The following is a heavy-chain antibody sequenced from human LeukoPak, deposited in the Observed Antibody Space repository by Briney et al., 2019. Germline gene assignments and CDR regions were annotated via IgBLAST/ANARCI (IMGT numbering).Heavy chain of an antibody. D-gene: IGHD1-26*01. V-gene: IGHV3-30*04. CDR2: ISYDGSNK. CDR1: GFTFGSYA. Sequence: GGSLRLSCAASGFTFGSYAMHWVRQAPGKGLEWVAVISYDGSNKYYADSVKGRFTISRDNSKNTLYLQMNSLRAEDTAVYYCASEGGVVGATRHDYWGQGTLVTVSS. J-gene: IGHJ4*02. CDR3: ASEGGVVGATRHDY.